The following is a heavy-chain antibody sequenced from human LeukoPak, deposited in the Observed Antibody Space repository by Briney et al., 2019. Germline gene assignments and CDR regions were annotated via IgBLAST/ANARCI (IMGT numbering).Heavy chain of an antibody. V-gene: IGHV3-30*18. CDR2: ISYDGSNK. J-gene: IGHJ4*02. Sequence: GGSLRLSCAASGFTFSSYGMHWVRQAPGKGLEWVAVISYDGSNKYYADSVRGRFTISRDNSKNTLYLQMNSLRAEDTAVYYCAKGRLGYCSSTSCYKGLDYWGQGTLVTVSS. CDR3: AKGRLGYCSSTSCYKGLDY. CDR1: GFTFSSYG. D-gene: IGHD2-2*02.